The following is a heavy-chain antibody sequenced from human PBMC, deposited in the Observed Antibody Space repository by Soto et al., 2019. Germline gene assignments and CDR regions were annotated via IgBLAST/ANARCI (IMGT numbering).Heavy chain of an antibody. J-gene: IGHJ6*02. V-gene: IGHV4-34*01. CDR2: INHSGST. D-gene: IGHD3-10*01. Sequence: SETLSLTCAVYGGSFSGYYWSWIRQPPGKGLEWIGEINHSGSTNYNPSLKSRVTISVDTTTNRFSLKLSSVTAADTAVYYCAASPKYGSGSYSRYGMDVWGQGTTVTVSS. CDR3: AASPKYGSGSYSRYGMDV. CDR1: GGSFSGYY.